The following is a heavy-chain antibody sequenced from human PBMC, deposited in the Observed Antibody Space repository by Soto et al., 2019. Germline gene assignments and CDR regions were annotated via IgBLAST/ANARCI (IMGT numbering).Heavy chain of an antibody. J-gene: IGHJ6*02. CDR1: GYTFTGYY. CDR2: INPNSGGT. V-gene: IGHV1-2*04. D-gene: IGHD6-19*01. CDR3: ARDHSRGGLATPGGSVAGAYYYYGMDV. Sequence: ASVKVSCKASGYTFTGYYMHWVRQAPGQGLEWMGWINPNSGGTNYAQKFKGWVTITRDTSISTAYMKLRRLRSDNTAGNNCARDHSRGGLATPGGSVAGAYYYYGMDVWGQGTTVTVSS.